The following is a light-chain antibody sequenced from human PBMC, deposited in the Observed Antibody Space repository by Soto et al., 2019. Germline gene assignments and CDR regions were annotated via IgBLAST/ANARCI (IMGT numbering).Light chain of an antibody. V-gene: IGKV3-11*01. CDR3: QQRGKWPST. J-gene: IGKJ2*02. Sequence: EVVLTQSPDTLSLSPGETTTLSCSANHSVDRYVAWYQQTVGQTPRLLIYDAYTRATGVGGRFTVSGSATDFSLTITSLEPEAFAVYYCQQRGKWPSTFGPGTKVEMK. CDR1: HSVDRY. CDR2: DAY.